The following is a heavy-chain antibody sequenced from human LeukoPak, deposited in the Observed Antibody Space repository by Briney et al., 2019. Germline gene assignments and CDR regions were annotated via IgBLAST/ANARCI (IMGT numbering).Heavy chain of an antibody. CDR3: ARDYAISRGGIVDV. J-gene: IGHJ6*04. CDR1: GGSINSGSHY. CDR2: IYSSGST. D-gene: IGHD3-16*01. V-gene: IGHV4-61*02. Sequence: SETLSLTCTVSGGSINSGSHYWSWIRQPAGKGLEWIGRIYSSGSTNYNPSLKSRVTISIDTSKNQFSLKLSSVTAADTAVYYCARDYAISRGGIVDVWGKGTTVTVSS.